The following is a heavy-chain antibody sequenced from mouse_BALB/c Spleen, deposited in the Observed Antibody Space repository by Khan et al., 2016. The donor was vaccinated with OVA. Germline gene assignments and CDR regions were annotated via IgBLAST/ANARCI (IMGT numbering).Heavy chain of an antibody. CDR2: IWAGGST. CDR3: ARAFYNGAWFAY. J-gene: IGHJ3*01. V-gene: IGHV2-9*02. D-gene: IGHD1-3*01. Sequence: QVQLKESGPGLVAPSQTLSITCTVPGYSLSNYGVHWVRQPPGKGLEWLGVIWAGGSTNHNSALMSRLSNSKDDSKSQVFLKMNSLQTDDTAMYYCARAFYNGAWFAYWGQGTLVTVSA. CDR1: GYSLSNYG.